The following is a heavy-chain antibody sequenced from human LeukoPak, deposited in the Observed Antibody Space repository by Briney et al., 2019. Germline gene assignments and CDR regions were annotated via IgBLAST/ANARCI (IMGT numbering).Heavy chain of an antibody. D-gene: IGHD1-26*01. J-gene: IGHJ4*02. Sequence: ASVKVSCKASGYTFTSYGISWVRQAPGQGLEWMGWINPNSGGTNYAQKFQGRVTMTRDTSISTAYMELSRLRSDDTAVYYCARGLLRGSGLYWGQGTLVTVSS. CDR1: GYTFTSYG. CDR3: ARGLLRGSGLY. CDR2: INPNSGGT. V-gene: IGHV1-2*02.